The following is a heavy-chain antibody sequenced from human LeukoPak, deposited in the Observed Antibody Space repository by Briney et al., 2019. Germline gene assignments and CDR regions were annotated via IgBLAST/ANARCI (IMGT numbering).Heavy chain of an antibody. J-gene: IGHJ4*02. CDR2: IYYSGST. CDR3: ASVVVPAAIPY. D-gene: IGHD2-2*02. V-gene: IGHV4-39*01. Sequence: PSETLSLTCTVSGGSISSSSYHWGWIRQPPGKGLEWIGSIYYSGSTYYNPSLKSRVTISVDTSKNQFSLKLSSVTAADTAVYYCASVVVPAAIPYWGQGTLVTVSS. CDR1: GGSISSSSYH.